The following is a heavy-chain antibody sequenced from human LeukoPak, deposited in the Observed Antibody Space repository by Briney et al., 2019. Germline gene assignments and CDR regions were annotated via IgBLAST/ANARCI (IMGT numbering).Heavy chain of an antibody. CDR1: GGSISSYY. CDR2: IYYSGST. D-gene: IGHD3-22*01. Sequence: PSETLSLTCTVSGGSISSYYWSWIRQPPGKGLEWIGYIYYSGSTNYNPSLKSRVTISVDTSKNQFSLKLSSVTAADTAVYYCARAAPGFTYCYDSSGYYLDAFDIWGQGTMVTVSS. J-gene: IGHJ3*02. CDR3: ARAAPGFTYCYDSSGYYLDAFDI. V-gene: IGHV4-59*01.